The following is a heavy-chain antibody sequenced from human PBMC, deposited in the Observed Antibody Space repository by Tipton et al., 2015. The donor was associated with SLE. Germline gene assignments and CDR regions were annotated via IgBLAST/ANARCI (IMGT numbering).Heavy chain of an antibody. J-gene: IGHJ4*02. CDR2: IYYSGST. V-gene: IGHV4-31*03. Sequence: LRLSCSVSGGSISSGGYYWSWIRQHPGKGLEWIGYIYYSGSTYYNPSLKSRVAISIDTPKNQFSLKLSSVTAADTAVYYCARDGRYCTGGGSCYFDYWGQGTLVTVSS. CDR1: GGSISSGGYY. D-gene: IGHD2-8*02. CDR3: ARDGRYCTGGGSCYFDY.